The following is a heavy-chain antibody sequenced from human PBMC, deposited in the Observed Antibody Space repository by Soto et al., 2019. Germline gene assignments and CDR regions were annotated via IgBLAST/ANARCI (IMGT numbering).Heavy chain of an antibody. D-gene: IGHD5-12*01. CDR2: ISAYNGNT. CDR3: TRAPLGIIVAPDF. CDR1: GYTFTSYG. V-gene: IGHV1-18*01. Sequence: GASVKVSCKASGYTFTSYGISWVRQAPGQGLQWMGWISAYNGNTNYAQKLQGRVTVSTDTFISTTYMELSSLTSEDTAVYYCTRAPLGIIVAPDFWGQGTLVTVSS. J-gene: IGHJ4*02.